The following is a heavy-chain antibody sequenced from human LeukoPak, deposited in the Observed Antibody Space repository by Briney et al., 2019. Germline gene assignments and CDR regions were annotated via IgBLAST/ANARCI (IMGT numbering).Heavy chain of an antibody. CDR2: ISAYNGNT. Sequence: ASVKVSCKASGYTFTSYGISWVRQAPGQGLEWMGWISAYNGNTNYAQKLQGRVTMTTDTSTSTAYMELRSLRSDDTAVYYCARDQGCSSTSCYRDYYYGMDVWGQGTTVTVSS. D-gene: IGHD2-2*02. CDR1: GYTFTSYG. CDR3: ARDQGCSSTSCYRDYYYGMDV. V-gene: IGHV1-18*01. J-gene: IGHJ6*02.